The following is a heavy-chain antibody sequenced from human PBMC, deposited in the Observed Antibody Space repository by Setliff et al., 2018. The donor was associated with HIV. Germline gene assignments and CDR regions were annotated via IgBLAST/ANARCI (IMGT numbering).Heavy chain of an antibody. Sequence: PGGSLRLSCAASGFTFSSAWMSWVRQAPGKGLEWVGRIKSKSDGGAVHYAAPVKGRFTISRDNAKNSLFLQMNNLRAEDTAVYYCVRRSNGEESLRRPGYWGQGTLVTVSS. D-gene: IGHD3-16*01. CDR1: GFTFSSAW. CDR2: IKSKSDGGAV. V-gene: IGHV3-15*06. CDR3: VRRSNGEESLRRPGY. J-gene: IGHJ4*02.